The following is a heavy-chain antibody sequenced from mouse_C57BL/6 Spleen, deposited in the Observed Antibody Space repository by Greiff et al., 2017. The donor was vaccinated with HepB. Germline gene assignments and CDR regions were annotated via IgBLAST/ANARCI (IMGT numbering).Heavy chain of an antibody. CDR2: IDPSDSYT. D-gene: IGHD6-1*01. V-gene: IGHV1-50*01. Sequence: VKLQQPGAELVKPGASVKLSCKASGYTFTSYWMQWVKQRPGQGLEWIGEIDPSDSYTNYNQKFKGKATLTVDTSSSTAYMQLSSLTSEDSAVYYCARSLGSPFDYWGQGTTLTVSS. J-gene: IGHJ2*01. CDR3: ARSLGSPFDY. CDR1: GYTFTSYW.